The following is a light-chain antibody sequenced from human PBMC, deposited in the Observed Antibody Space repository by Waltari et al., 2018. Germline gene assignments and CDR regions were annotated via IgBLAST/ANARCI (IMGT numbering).Light chain of an antibody. CDR3: QQYNSYSSWT. V-gene: IGKV1-5*03. CDR1: QSISSW. J-gene: IGKJ1*01. CDR2: KAS. Sequence: DIQMTQSPSTLSASVGDRVTITCRASQSISSWLAWYQQKPGKATKHLIYKASSLESGVPSRFSGSGAGTEFTLTISSQQPDDFATYYCQQYNSYSSWTFGQGTKVEIK.